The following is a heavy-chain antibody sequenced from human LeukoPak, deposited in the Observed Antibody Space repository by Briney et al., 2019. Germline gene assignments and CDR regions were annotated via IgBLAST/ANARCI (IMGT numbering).Heavy chain of an antibody. V-gene: IGHV3-30*18. J-gene: IGHJ4*02. CDR3: AKEPGSGWYYFDY. CDR2: ISYDGSNK. Sequence: GRSLRLSCAASGFTFSSYGMHWVRQAPDKGLEWVAVISYDGSNKYYADSAKGRSTISRDNSKNTLYLQMNSLRAEDTAVYYCAKEPGSGWYYFDYWGQGTLVTVSS. D-gene: IGHD6-19*01. CDR1: GFTFSSYG.